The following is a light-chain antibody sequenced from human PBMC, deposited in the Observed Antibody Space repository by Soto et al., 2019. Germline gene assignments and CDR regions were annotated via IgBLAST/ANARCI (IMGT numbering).Light chain of an antibody. V-gene: IGKV3-11*01. CDR1: QSVSTS. J-gene: IGKJ1*01. Sequence: IVLTQSPATLSLSPGERAALSCRASQSVSTSLAWYQHKPGQAPRLIIYDASKRAPGIPARFSGSGSGTDFTRTISSPEPEDFAVYYCQVRDVWPTFGQGTKVEIK. CDR2: DAS. CDR3: QVRDVWPT.